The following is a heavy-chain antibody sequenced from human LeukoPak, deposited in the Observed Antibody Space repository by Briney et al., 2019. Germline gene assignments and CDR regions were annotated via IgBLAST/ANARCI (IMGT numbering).Heavy chain of an antibody. D-gene: IGHD3-10*01. V-gene: IGHV3-30*18. CDR2: ISYDGSKR. J-gene: IGHJ4*02. CDR3: AKDRTVLLWFGESLDY. CDR1: GFNFMTYG. Sequence: GGSLRLSCAASGFNFMTYGMHWVRQAPGKGLEWVAFISYDGSKRFFGESVKGRFTIARDNSENTVSLQMNTLKTEDTAVYYCAKDRTVLLWFGESLDYWGQGTLVTVSS.